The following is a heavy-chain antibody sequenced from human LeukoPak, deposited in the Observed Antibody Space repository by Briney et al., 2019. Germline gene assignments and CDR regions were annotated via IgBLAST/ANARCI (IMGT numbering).Heavy chain of an antibody. Sequence: GGSLRLPCAASGFTFSSYAMSWVRQAPGKGLEWVSAISGSGGSTYYADSVKGRFTISRDNSKNTLYLQMNSLRAEDTAVYYCAKVLSGIAVAGSYYWGQGTLVTVSS. D-gene: IGHD6-19*01. V-gene: IGHV3-23*01. CDR1: GFTFSSYA. CDR2: ISGSGGST. J-gene: IGHJ4*02. CDR3: AKVLSGIAVAGSYY.